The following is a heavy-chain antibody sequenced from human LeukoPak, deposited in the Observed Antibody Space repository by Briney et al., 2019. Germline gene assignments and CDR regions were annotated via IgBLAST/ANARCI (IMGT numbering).Heavy chain of an antibody. V-gene: IGHV3-21*01. CDR2: ISSSSSYI. J-gene: IGHJ4*02. Sequence: GGSLRLSCAVSGFTFSSYSMNWVRQAPGKGLEWVSSISSSSSYIYYADSVKGRFTISRDNAKNSLYLQMNSLRAEDTAVYYCARGRYGDYYFDYWGQGTLVTVSS. CDR1: GFTFSSYS. CDR3: ARGRYGDYYFDY. D-gene: IGHD4-17*01.